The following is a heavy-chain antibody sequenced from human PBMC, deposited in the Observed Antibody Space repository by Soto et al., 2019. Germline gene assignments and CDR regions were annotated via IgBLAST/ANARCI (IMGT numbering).Heavy chain of an antibody. D-gene: IGHD3-9*01. Sequence: GGSLRLSCAASGFTFSSYSMNWVRQAPGKGLEWVSSISSSSSYIYYADSVKGRLTISRDNAKNSLYLQMNSLRAEDTAVYYCAFLPYYDILIGYYSRLLHYGNAFRRQRTTVTVSS. CDR1: GFTFSSYS. CDR3: AFLPYYDILIGYYSRLLHYGNAF. V-gene: IGHV3-21*01. J-gene: IGHJ6*01. CDR2: ISSSSSYI.